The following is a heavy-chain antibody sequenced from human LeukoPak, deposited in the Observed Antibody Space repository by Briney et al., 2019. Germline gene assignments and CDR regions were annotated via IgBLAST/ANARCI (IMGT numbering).Heavy chain of an antibody. Sequence: GGSLRLSCAASGFTFSSYAMSWVRQAPGKGLEWVSGISGSGGSTYYADSVKGRFTISRDNSKNTLYLQVNSLRAEDTAVYYCAKVPVRIAAAGRFDYWGQGTLVTVSS. D-gene: IGHD6-13*01. J-gene: IGHJ4*02. CDR2: ISGSGGST. V-gene: IGHV3-23*01. CDR3: AKVPVRIAAAGRFDY. CDR1: GFTFSSYA.